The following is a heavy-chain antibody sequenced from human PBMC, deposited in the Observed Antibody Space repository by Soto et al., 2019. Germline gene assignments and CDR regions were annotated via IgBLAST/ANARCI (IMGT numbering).Heavy chain of an antibody. CDR3: ARDRAARPGYYYYGMDV. CDR2: INPNSGGT. J-gene: IGHJ6*02. V-gene: IGHV1-2*04. Sequence: QVQLVQSGAEVKKPGASVKVSCKAPGYTFTGYYMHWVRQAPGQGLEWMGWINPNSGGTNYAQKFQGWVTMTRDTSISTAYMELSRLRSDDTAVYYCARDRAARPGYYYYGMDVWGQGTTVTVSS. D-gene: IGHD6-6*01. CDR1: GYTFTGYY.